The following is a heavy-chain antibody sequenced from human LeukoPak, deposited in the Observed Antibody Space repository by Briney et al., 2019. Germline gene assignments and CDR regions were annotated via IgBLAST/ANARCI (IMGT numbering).Heavy chain of an antibody. V-gene: IGHV3-23*01. Sequence: GGSLRLSCAASGFTFSSYAMSWVRQAPGKGLEWVSAISGSGGSTYHADSVKGRFTISRDNSKNTLYLQMNSLRAEDTAVYYCAKDAARYSSSWGHYWGQGTLVTVSS. CDR3: AKDAARYSSSWGHY. D-gene: IGHD6-13*01. CDR1: GFTFSSYA. CDR2: ISGSGGST. J-gene: IGHJ4*02.